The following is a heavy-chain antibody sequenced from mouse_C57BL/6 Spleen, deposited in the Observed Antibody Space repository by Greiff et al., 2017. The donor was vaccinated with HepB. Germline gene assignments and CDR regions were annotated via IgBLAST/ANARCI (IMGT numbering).Heavy chain of an antibody. CDR2: IWSGGST. V-gene: IGHV2-2*01. D-gene: IGHD2-1*01. Sequence: VQLQQSGPGLVQPSQSLSITCTVSGFSLTSYGVHWVRQSPGKGLEWLGVIWSGGSTDYNAAFISRLSISKDNSKSQVFFKMNSLQADDTAIYYCARNVYGNYWYFDVWGTGTTVTVSS. CDR3: ARNVYGNYWYFDV. J-gene: IGHJ1*03. CDR1: GFSLTSYG.